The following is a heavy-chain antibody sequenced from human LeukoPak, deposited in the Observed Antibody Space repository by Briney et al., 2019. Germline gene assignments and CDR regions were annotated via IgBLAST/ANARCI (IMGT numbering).Heavy chain of an antibody. V-gene: IGHV1-2*02. CDR3: ARGGSTIVVVPASNLPSDY. D-gene: IGHD2-2*01. CDR1: GYTFTNYG. Sequence: ASVKVSCKASGYTFTNYGLSWVRQAPGQGLEWMGWINPNTGATNYAQKFQGRVTMTRDTSISAAFLELSMLTSDDTAVYYCARGGSTIVVVPASNLPSDYWGQGTLVTVSS. CDR2: INPNTGAT. J-gene: IGHJ4*02.